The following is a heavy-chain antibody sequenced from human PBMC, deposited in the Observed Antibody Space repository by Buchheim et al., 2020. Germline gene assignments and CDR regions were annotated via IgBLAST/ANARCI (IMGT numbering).Heavy chain of an antibody. D-gene: IGHD4-17*01. Sequence: QVQLVESGGGVVQPGKSLRLACAASGFTLSSYAMHWVRQAPGKGLEWVAVMWFDGGDKYYVDSVKGRFTISRDNSKNTLYLQMNSLRVEDTAVYYCARDRYYGDYGHLDYWGQGTL. CDR3: ARDRYYGDYGHLDY. CDR2: MWFDGGDK. CDR1: GFTLSSYA. V-gene: IGHV3-33*01. J-gene: IGHJ4*02.